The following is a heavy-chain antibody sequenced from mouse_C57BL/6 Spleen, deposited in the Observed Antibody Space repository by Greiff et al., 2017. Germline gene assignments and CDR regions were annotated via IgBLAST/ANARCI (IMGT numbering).Heavy chain of an antibody. CDR2: ISNGGGST. D-gene: IGHD3-2*02. J-gene: IGHJ3*01. V-gene: IGHV5-12*01. Sequence: EVKLVESGGGLVQPGGSLKLSCAASGFTFSDYYMYWVRQTPEKRLEWVAYISNGGGSTYYPDTVKGRFTISRDNAKNTLYLQMSRLKSEDTAMYYCARQNSSGPWFAYWGQGTLVTVSA. CDR3: ARQNSSGPWFAY. CDR1: GFTFSDYY.